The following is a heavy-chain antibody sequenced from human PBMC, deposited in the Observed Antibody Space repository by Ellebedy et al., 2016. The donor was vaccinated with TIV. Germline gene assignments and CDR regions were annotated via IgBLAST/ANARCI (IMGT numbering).Heavy chain of an antibody. CDR1: GGSISSYY. CDR2: IYYSGST. CDR3: ARMAYDSSGYLFDY. J-gene: IGHJ4*02. V-gene: IGHV4-59*08. D-gene: IGHD3-22*01. Sequence: SETLSLXCTVSGGSISSYYWSWIRQPPGKGLEWIGYIYYSGSTNYNPSLKSRVTISVDTSKNQFSLKLSSVTAADTAVYYCARMAYDSSGYLFDYWGQGTLVTVSS.